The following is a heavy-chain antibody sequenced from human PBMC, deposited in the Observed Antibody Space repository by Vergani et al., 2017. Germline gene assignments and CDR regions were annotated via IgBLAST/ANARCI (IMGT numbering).Heavy chain of an antibody. CDR1: GYTFTSYD. Sequence: QVQLVQSGAEVKKPGASVKVSCKASGYTFTSYDINWVRQATGQGLEWMGWMNPNSGNTGYAQKFQGRVTMTRNTSISTAYMELSSLRSEDTAVYYCARGRITMTVVATPIDAFDIWGQGTMVTVSS. J-gene: IGHJ3*02. V-gene: IGHV1-8*01. D-gene: IGHD3-22*01. CDR2: MNPNSGNT. CDR3: ARGRITMTVVATPIDAFDI.